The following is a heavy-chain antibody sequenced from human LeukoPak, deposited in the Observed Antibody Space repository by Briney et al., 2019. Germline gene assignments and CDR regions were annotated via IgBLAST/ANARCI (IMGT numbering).Heavy chain of an antibody. CDR3: ARAIRYQLLSDS. V-gene: IGHV1-8*02. D-gene: IGHD2-2*01. CDR1: GYTFSTYD. J-gene: IGHJ4*02. Sequence: ASVKVSCKTSGYTFSTYDINWLRQAAGQGLEWMGWMNPNSANTGFAQKFQGRAAITRDTSTATAYMELSGLTSEDTAVYYCARAIRYQLLSDSWGQGTLVTVSS. CDR2: MNPNSANT.